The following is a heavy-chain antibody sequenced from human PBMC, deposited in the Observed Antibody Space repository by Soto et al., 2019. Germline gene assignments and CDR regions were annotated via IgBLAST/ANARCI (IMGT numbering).Heavy chain of an antibody. Sequence: ASVKVSCKASGYTFSNYGIHWVRQAPGQRLEWMGLINAGNGNTKYSQKFQGRVTLTRDTSASTAYMELSSLRSEDTAVYYCASAFITMVRSHVFDIWGKGKMVTVPS. CDR1: GYTFSNYG. CDR3: ASAFITMVRSHVFDI. CDR2: INAGNGNT. V-gene: IGHV1-3*01. J-gene: IGHJ3*02. D-gene: IGHD3-10*01.